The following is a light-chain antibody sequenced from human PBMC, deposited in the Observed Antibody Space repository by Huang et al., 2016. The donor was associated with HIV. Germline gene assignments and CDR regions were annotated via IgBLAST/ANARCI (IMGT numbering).Light chain of an antibody. V-gene: IGKV1-39*01. J-gene: IGKJ1*01. CDR3: QQSYTTPRT. Sequence: DVQMTQSPSSLSASVGDRVIITCRASHSISSHLNWYQQKLGKAPELLIYAASNLQNGLPVRFSGGGSETDFTLIIISLQPDDIATYYCQQSYTTPRTFGQGTKVEIK. CDR1: HSISSH. CDR2: AAS.